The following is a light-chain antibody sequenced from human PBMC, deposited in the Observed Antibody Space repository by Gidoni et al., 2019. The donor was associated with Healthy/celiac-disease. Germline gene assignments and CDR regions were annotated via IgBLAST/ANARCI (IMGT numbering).Light chain of an antibody. CDR1: QSVSSY. J-gene: IGKJ4*01. V-gene: IGKV3D-15*01. Sequence: EIEMTQSPATLSVSPGERATLSCRASQSVSSYLAWYQQKPGQAPRLLVYGASTRATGIPARFSGSGSGTEFILTISSLQSEDFAIYYCQQYYNWPPLTFGGXTKVEI. CDR2: GAS. CDR3: QQYYNWPPLT.